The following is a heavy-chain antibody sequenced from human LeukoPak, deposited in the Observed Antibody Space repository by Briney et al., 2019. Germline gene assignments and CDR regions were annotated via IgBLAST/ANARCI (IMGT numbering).Heavy chain of an antibody. CDR1: GFTFRNFG. Sequence: PGRSLRLSCAASGFTFRNFGRHWVRQPPGKGLGWVAAIWYDGSKQYYADSVKGRFTISRDNSKNTLYLQMNSLRAEDTAVYYCATILYGSGSYYPDYWGQGTLVTVSS. D-gene: IGHD3-10*01. V-gene: IGHV3-33*01. CDR3: ATILYGSGSYYPDY. CDR2: IWYDGSKQ. J-gene: IGHJ4*02.